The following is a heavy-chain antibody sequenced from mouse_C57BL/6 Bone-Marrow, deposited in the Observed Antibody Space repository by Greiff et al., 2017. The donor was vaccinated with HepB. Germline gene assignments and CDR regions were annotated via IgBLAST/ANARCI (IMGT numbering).Heavy chain of an antibody. CDR1: GYTFTSYW. Sequence: QVQLQQPGAELVKPGASVKLSCKASGYTFTSYWMHWVKQRPGQGLEWIGMIHPNSGSTNYNEKFKSKATLTVDKSSSTAYMQLSSLTSEDSAVYYCERKRVYDGYYWAMDYWGQGTSVTVSS. CDR3: ERKRVYDGYYWAMDY. V-gene: IGHV1-64*01. D-gene: IGHD2-3*01. J-gene: IGHJ4*01. CDR2: IHPNSGST.